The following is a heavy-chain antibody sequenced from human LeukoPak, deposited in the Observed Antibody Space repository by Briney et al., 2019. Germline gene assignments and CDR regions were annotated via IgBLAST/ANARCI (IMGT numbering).Heavy chain of an antibody. CDR2: INPNSGGT. V-gene: IGHV1-2*02. J-gene: IGHJ4*02. CDR1: GYTFTGYY. CDR3: ARVSYDSSGYYRPFDY. D-gene: IGHD3-22*01. Sequence: GASVKVSCKASGYTFTGYYKHWVRQAPGQGLEWMGWINPNSGGTNYAQKFQGRVTMTRDTSISTAYMELSRLRSDDTAVYYCARVSYDSSGYYRPFDYWGQGTLVTVSS.